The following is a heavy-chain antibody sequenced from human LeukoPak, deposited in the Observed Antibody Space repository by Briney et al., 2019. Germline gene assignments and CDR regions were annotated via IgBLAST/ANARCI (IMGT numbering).Heavy chain of an antibody. Sequence: GGSLRLSCVASGFTFSNAWMSWVRQAPGKGLEWVGHINSKTDGGTTDYAAPVKGRFSISRDDSKSTLSLQMNSLKTEDTAVYYRTTILAGTTGPHYWGQGSLVTVSS. CDR1: GFTFSNAW. CDR3: TTILAGTTGPHY. CDR2: INSKTDGGTT. D-gene: IGHD1-1*01. V-gene: IGHV3-15*01. J-gene: IGHJ4*02.